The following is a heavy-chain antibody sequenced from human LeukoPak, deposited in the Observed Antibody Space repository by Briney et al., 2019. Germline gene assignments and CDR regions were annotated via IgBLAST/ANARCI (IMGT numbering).Heavy chain of an antibody. J-gene: IGHJ4*02. V-gene: IGHV3-74*01. CDR1: GFTFTSYW. CDR3: ARPGVGFDY. CDR2: INSDGTIT. Sequence: PGGSLRLSCAASGFTFTSYWMHWVRQAPGQGLVWLSRINSDGTITSYADSLEGRFTISRDNAKNTVYLQMNSLRAEDTAVYYCARPGVGFDYWGQGALVTASS.